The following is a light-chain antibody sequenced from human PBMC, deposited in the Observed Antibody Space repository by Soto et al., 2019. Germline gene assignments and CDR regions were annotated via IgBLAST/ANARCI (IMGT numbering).Light chain of an antibody. CDR3: QQRSNWPRT. CDR2: DAS. J-gene: IGKJ1*01. Sequence: EIVLTQSPATLSLSPGERATLSCRASQSVSSYLAWYQQKPGQAPRLLIYDASNRATGIPARFSGSGYGTDFTLTISSLEPEDFAVYYCQQRSNWPRTFGQGTQVEIK. V-gene: IGKV3-11*01. CDR1: QSVSSY.